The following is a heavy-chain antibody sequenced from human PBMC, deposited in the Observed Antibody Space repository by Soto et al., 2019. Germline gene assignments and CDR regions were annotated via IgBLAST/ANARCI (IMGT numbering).Heavy chain of an antibody. V-gene: IGHV2-70*11. CDR3: ARIRYYYDSSGHYHIDY. Sequence: SGPTLVNPTQTLTLTFTFSGFSLSTSGMCVSWIRQPPGKALEWLARIDWDDDKYYSTSLKTRLTISKDTSKNQVVLTMTNMDPVDTATYYCARIRYYYDSSGHYHIDYWGQGTLVTVSS. D-gene: IGHD3-22*01. CDR2: IDWDDDK. CDR1: GFSLSTSGMC. J-gene: IGHJ4*02.